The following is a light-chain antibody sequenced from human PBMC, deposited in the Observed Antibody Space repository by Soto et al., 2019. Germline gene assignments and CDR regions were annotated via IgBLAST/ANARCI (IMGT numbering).Light chain of an antibody. CDR1: SSDVGGYNY. CDR2: DVS. V-gene: IGLV2-14*01. J-gene: IGLJ2*01. Sequence: QSALTQPASVSGSPGQSITISCTGTSSDVGGYNYVSWYQQHPGKAPKLMIYDVSNRPSGVSYRFSASKSGNTDSLTISGLQAEDEANYYCSSYISSSTLVGFGGGTKLTVL. CDR3: SSYISSSTLVG.